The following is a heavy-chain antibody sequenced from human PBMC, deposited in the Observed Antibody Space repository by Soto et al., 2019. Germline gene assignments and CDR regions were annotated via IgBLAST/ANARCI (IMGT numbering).Heavy chain of an antibody. J-gene: IGHJ5*02. V-gene: IGHV1-46*02. CDR2: ITPSSGST. Sequence: QVQLVQSGAEVRKPGASVKVSCKASGYTFNNYFMHWVRQAPAQGLEWMGVITPSSGSTTYAQRFQGRLTMTRHKSTSTVYMELRSLRSEDTAVYFCARDLVPIWNYVGLAPGAQHWFDPWGQGTLVTVSS. CDR3: ARDLVPIWNYVGLAPGAQHWFDP. D-gene: IGHD1-7*01. CDR1: GYTFNNYF.